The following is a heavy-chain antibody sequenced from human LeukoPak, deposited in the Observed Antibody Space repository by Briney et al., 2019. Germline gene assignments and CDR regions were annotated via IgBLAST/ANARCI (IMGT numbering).Heavy chain of an antibody. J-gene: IGHJ4*02. CDR2: IYPGDSDT. V-gene: IGHV5-51*01. D-gene: IGHD3-22*01. Sequence: GESLKISCKGSGYSFTSYWIGWVRQMPGKGLEWMGIIYPGDSDTRYSPSFQGQVTISADKSTSTAYLQWSSLKASDTAMYYCARQAPTYYYDSSGPYYFDYWGQGTLVTVSS. CDR1: GYSFTSYW. CDR3: ARQAPTYYYDSSGPYYFDY.